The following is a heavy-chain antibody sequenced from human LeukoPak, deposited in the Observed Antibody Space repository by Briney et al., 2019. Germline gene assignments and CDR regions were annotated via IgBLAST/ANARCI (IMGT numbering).Heavy chain of an antibody. J-gene: IGHJ4*02. Sequence: ESLRLSCAASGFMFADHGMTWVRQVPGKGLEWVSGINWNGGSTGYVDPVKGRFTIPRDNAKNVLFLQMNNLRAEDTAFYYCARGEWDLRDWGQGTLVTVSS. CDR1: GFMFADHG. V-gene: IGHV3-20*04. D-gene: IGHD1-26*01. CDR2: INWNGGST. CDR3: ARGEWDLRD.